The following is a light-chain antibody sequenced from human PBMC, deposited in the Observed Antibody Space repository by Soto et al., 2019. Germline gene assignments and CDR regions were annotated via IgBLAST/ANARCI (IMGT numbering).Light chain of an antibody. J-gene: IGKJ2*01. CDR1: QNIRTS. CDR3: QQTHSTPYT. Sequence: DIQMTQSPSSLSASVGDRVTLNCRASQNIRTSLNWYRQRPGRAPELLIYTASSLESGVPSRFSSGVSGTDFTLTISSLQPDDLATYYCQQTHSTPYTFGQRTNLEIK. V-gene: IGKV1-39*01. CDR2: TAS.